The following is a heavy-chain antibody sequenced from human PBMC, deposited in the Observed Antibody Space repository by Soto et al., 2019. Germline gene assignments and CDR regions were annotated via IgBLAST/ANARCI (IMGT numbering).Heavy chain of an antibody. D-gene: IGHD3-3*01. V-gene: IGHV1-46*02. CDR2: INPSGGRT. CDR3: VRGATFRCLEWRDSSFDY. J-gene: IGHJ4*02. Sequence: ASVKVSCKASGYTFNHHYIHWVRQAPGQGLDWVGVINPSGGRTNYAQKFQGRVTMTGDTSTRTVYMELSSLRSEDTAVYYCVRGATFRCLEWRDSSFDYWGQGTVVTVSS. CDR1: GYTFNHHY.